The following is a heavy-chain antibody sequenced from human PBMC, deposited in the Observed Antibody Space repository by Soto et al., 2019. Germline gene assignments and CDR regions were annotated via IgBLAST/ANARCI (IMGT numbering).Heavy chain of an antibody. D-gene: IGHD3-22*01. CDR1: GFAFSYHG. Sequence: QVRLVESGGGVVQPGTSLRLSCAASGFAFSYHGIHWVRQAPGKGLEWVAVTWSGGRGEYYADSVRGRITISRDNSKTTVYLQMNSLRVEDTAVYYCAKDDDTSSHYSLLDFRGQGTLVTVSS. J-gene: IGHJ4*02. CDR3: AKDDDTSSHYSLLDF. V-gene: IGHV3-33*06. CDR2: TWSGGRGE.